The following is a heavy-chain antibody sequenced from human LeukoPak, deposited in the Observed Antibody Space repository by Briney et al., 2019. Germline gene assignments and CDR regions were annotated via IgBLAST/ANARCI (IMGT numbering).Heavy chain of an antibody. CDR1: GFTFSSYS. CDR3: ARGKRSIFIRGFDY. J-gene: IGHJ4*02. V-gene: IGHV3-21*01. D-gene: IGHD3-9*01. Sequence: GGSLRLSCAASGFTFSSYSMNWVRQAPGKGLEWVSSISSSSSYIYYADSVKGRFTISRDNAKNSLYLQMNSLRAEDTAVYYCARGKRSIFIRGFDYWGQGTLVTVSS. CDR2: ISSSSSYI.